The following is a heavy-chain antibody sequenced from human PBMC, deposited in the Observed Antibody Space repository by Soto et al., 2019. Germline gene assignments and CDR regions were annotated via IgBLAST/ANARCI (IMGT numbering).Heavy chain of an antibody. CDR3: ARVRYSSSYYYYYGMDV. CDR1: GYSFTSYW. D-gene: IGHD6-6*01. CDR2: IDPSDSYT. V-gene: IGHV5-10-1*01. Sequence: PGESLKISCKGSGYSFTSYWISWVRQMPGKGLEWMGRIDPSDSYTNYSPSFQGHVTISADKSISTAYLQWSSLKASDTAMYYCARVRYSSSYYYYYGMDVWGQGTTVTVS. J-gene: IGHJ6*02.